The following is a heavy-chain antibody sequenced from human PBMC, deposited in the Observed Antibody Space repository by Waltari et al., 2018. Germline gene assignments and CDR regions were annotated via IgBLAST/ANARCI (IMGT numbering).Heavy chain of an antibody. Sequence: QVQLVQSGAEVKKPGASVTVSCKASGYTFTSYDINWVRQATGQGLEWMGWMNPNSGNTGYAQKFQGRVTMTRNTSISTAYMELSSLRSEDTAVYYCAREIAHDYGAKGDYWGQGTLVTVSS. CDR3: AREIAHDYGAKGDY. CDR1: GYTFTSYD. J-gene: IGHJ4*02. CDR2: MNPNSGNT. V-gene: IGHV1-8*01. D-gene: IGHD4-17*01.